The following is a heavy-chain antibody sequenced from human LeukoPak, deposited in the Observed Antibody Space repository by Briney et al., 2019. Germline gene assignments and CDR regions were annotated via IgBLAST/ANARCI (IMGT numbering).Heavy chain of an antibody. V-gene: IGHV3-23*01. CDR1: GFTFSSYA. Sequence: PGGSLRLSCAASGFTFSSYAMSWVRQAPGKGLEWVSAISGSGGSTYYADSVKGRFTISRDNSKNTLYLQMNSLRAEDTAVYYCARDGRSYYDSSGLNYWGQGTLVTVSS. J-gene: IGHJ4*02. CDR3: ARDGRSYYDSSGLNY. CDR2: ISGSGGST. D-gene: IGHD3-22*01.